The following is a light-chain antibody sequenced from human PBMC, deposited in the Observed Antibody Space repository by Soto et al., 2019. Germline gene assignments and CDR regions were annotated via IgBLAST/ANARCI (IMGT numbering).Light chain of an antibody. CDR2: GAS. V-gene: IGKV3-20*01. CDR1: QSVSGSY. CDR3: QQYGSSPQT. Sequence: EIVLTQSPGTLSLSPGERATLSCRASQSVSGSYLAWYQQKPGQAPRLLIYGASSRATGIPDRFSGSGSKTDLTLTISRLEPEDFAVYYCQQYGSSPQTFGQGTKLEIK. J-gene: IGKJ2*01.